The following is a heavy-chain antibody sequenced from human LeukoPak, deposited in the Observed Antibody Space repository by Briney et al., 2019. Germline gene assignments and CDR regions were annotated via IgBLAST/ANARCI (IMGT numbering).Heavy chain of an antibody. CDR3: AKRGVVIRVILVGFHKEAYYFDS. CDR2: IGGSGGGT. V-gene: IGHV3-23*01. J-gene: IGHJ4*02. Sequence: GGSLRLSCAVSGITLSNYGMSWVRQAPGKGLEWVAGIGGSGGGTNYADSVKGRFTISRDNSKNTLYLQMNSLRVEDTAVYFCAKRGVVIRVILVGFHKEAYYFDSWGQGALVTVSS. CDR1: GITLSNYG. D-gene: IGHD3-22*01.